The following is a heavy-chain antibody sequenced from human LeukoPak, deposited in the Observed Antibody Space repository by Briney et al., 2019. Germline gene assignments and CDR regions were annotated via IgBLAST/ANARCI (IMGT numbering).Heavy chain of an antibody. V-gene: IGHV3-48*03. CDR3: AREGRIVGATGYDY. J-gene: IGHJ4*02. CDR2: ISSSGSTI. CDR1: GSTFSSYE. D-gene: IGHD1-26*01. Sequence: GGSLRLSCAASGSTFSSYEMNWVRQAPGKGLEWVSYISSSGSTIYYADPVKGRFTISRDNAKNSLYLQMNSLRAEDTAVYYCAREGRIVGATGYDYWGQGTLVTVSS.